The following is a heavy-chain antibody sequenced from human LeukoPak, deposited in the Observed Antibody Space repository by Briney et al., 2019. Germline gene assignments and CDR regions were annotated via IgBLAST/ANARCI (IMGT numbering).Heavy chain of an antibody. CDR3: ASFSGWYFYFDY. CDR2: IKQDGSEK. CDR1: GLTFSSYW. J-gene: IGHJ4*02. Sequence: PGGSLRLSCAASGLTFSSYWMSWVRQAPGKGLEWVANIKQDGSEKYYVDSVKRRFTISRDNAKNSLYLQMNSLRAEDTAVYYCASFSGWYFYFDYWGQGTLVTVSS. D-gene: IGHD6-19*01. V-gene: IGHV3-7*01.